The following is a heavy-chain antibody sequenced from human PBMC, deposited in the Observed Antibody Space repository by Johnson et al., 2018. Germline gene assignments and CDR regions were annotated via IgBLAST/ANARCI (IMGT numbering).Heavy chain of an antibody. J-gene: IGHJ3*02. CDR1: GFIFSSHG. CDR3: SRGQMIVVGIDALDI. Sequence: QVQLVQSGGGVVQSGRSLRLSCEAAGFIFSSHGMHWVRQAPGKGPEWVAVVSDDGNTKWYADSVKGRFINSRDKSKNALYLQMNSRRVEDTAVYFCSRGQMIVVGIDALDIWGQGTMVTV. V-gene: IGHV3-30*03. D-gene: IGHD3-22*01. CDR2: VSDDGNTK.